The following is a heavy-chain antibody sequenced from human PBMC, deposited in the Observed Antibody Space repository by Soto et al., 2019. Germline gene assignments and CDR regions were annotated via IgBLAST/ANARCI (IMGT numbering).Heavy chain of an antibody. Sequence: GVSLRVSGSASSFTFSAYYMICLLAPPVKGLDWVSYISANSVYIKYADSVKGRFTISRDNSKSTVYLELNNLSAEDTAVYHCAKNQGVELVPIATVDWVDPLGQGSVVTFFS. CDR1: SFTFSAYY. CDR2: ISANSVYI. CDR3: AKNQGVELVPIATVDWVDP. V-gene: IGHV3-11*03. D-gene: IGHD1-26*01. J-gene: IGHJ5*02.